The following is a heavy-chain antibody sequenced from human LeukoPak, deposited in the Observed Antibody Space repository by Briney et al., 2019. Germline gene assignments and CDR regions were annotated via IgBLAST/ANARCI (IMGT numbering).Heavy chain of an antibody. CDR1: GGSISNYY. V-gene: IGHV4-59*01. CDR3: ARVQIGYTYGLFDY. Sequence: PSETLSLTCTVSGGSISNYYWSWIRQPPGKGLEWIGYIYYSGSTNHNPSLKSRVTISVHTSKNQFSLKLSSVAAADTAVYYCARVQIGYTYGLFDYWGQGTLVTVSS. D-gene: IGHD5-18*01. CDR2: IYYSGST. J-gene: IGHJ4*02.